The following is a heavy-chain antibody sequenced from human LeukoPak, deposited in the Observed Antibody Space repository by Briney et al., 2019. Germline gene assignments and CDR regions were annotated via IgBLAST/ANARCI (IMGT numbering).Heavy chain of an antibody. D-gene: IGHD1-26*01. CDR2: IEQDGSQK. CDR3: ARKGGSNPFDY. CDR1: GCTISNYW. V-gene: IGHV3-7*01. J-gene: IGHJ4*02. Sequence: GGSLRLSCAASGCTISNYWLSWVRQAPGKGLEWVASIEQDGSQKYYVDSVRGRFTISRDNAKNSVYLQTNSLRVEDTAVYYCARKGGSNPFDYWGQGTLVTVSS.